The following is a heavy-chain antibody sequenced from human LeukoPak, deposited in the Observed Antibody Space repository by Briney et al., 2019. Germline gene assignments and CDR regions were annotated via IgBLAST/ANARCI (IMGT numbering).Heavy chain of an antibody. V-gene: IGHV4-34*01. D-gene: IGHD6-19*01. CDR3: ARPIDSSGWYYFDY. J-gene: IGHJ4*02. CDR1: GGSFSGYY. CDR2: INHSGST. Sequence: PSETLSLTCAVYGGSFSGYYWSWIRQPPGKGLEWIGEINHSGSTNYNPSLKSRVTISADTSKNQFSLKLSSVTAADTAVYYCARPIDSSGWYYFDYWGQGTLVTVSS.